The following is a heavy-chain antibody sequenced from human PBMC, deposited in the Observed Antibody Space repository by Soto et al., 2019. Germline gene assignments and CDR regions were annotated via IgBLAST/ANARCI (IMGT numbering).Heavy chain of an antibody. CDR3: ARRGVVPASRTYYYYGMDV. J-gene: IGHJ6*02. D-gene: IGHD2-2*01. CDR2: IIPIFVTA. Sequence: VSCTSSEGSFSNYALSWVRHAPVQGLEWMGGIIPIFVTANYAQKFQGRVTITADESTSTAYMELSSLRSEDTAVYYCARRGVVPASRTYYYYGMDVWGQGTTVTVSS. V-gene: IGHV1-69*01. CDR1: EGSFSNYA.